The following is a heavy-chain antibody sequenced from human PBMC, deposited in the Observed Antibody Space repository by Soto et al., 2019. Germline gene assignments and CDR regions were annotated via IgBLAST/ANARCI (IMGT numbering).Heavy chain of an antibody. CDR1: GFTFSSYA. V-gene: IGHV3-23*01. Sequence: PGGSLRLSCAASGFTFSSYALHWVRQAPGKGLEWVSAVSGDGDSKYYADSVKGRFTISRDNSKNTLYLQMNSLRAEDTAVYYCAKGRASDCPGCTQDYWGQGTLVTVSS. CDR3: AKGRASDCPGCTQDY. J-gene: IGHJ4*02. CDR2: VSGDGDSK. D-gene: IGHD2-21*02.